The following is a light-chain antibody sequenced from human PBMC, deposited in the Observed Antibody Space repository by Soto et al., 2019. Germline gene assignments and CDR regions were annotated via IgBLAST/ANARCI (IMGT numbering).Light chain of an antibody. CDR1: SSDVGGYNY. CDR2: DVS. V-gene: IGLV2-14*01. Sequence: SVLTQPASVSGSPGQSITISCTGTSSDVGGYNYVSWYQQHPGKAPKLMIYDVSNRPSGVSNRFSGSKSGNTASLTISGLQAEDEADYYCSSYTSSSTHYVFGTGPKVTVL. J-gene: IGLJ1*01. CDR3: SSYTSSSTHYV.